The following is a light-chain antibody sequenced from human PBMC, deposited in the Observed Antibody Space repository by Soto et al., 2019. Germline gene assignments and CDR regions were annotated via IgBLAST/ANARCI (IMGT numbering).Light chain of an antibody. CDR1: QGISSY. J-gene: IGKJ1*01. CDR2: AAS. CDR3: QQYYSYPLL. V-gene: IGKV1-8*01. Sequence: AIRMTQSPSSFSASTGDRVTITCRASQGISSYLAWYQQKPGKAPKLLIYAASTLQSGVPSRFSGSGSGTDFTLTISCLQSEDFATYYCQQYYSYPLLFGQGTKVDIK.